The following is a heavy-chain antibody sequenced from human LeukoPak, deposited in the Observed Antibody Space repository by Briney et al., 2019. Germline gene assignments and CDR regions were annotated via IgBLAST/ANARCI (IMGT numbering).Heavy chain of an antibody. V-gene: IGHV3-48*01. CDR3: VRDHHRRLYYSQARDTFDI. CDR1: GFTFSRCD. D-gene: IGHD1-26*01. Sequence: PGGSLRLSCAASGFTFSRCDMHWVRQAPGKGLEWVSYISSSSSTIYYADSVKGRFTISRDNAKNSLYLQMNSLRAEDTAVYYCVRDHHRRLYYSQARDTFDIWGRGTMVTVSS. J-gene: IGHJ3*02. CDR2: ISSSSSTI.